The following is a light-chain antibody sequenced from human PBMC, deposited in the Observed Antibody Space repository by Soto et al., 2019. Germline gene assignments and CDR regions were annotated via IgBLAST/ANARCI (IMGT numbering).Light chain of an antibody. Sequence: DIQLTQFPSSLSASVGDRVTITCRASQGVANSLAWFQLKAGKPPKSLIYGASNLEGGVPLRFSGSGFGTEFTLTIISLQPEDFATYYCQQYENYPFTFGPGTEVDVK. CDR2: GAS. CDR1: QGVANS. V-gene: IGKV1-16*01. CDR3: QQYENYPFT. J-gene: IGKJ3*01.